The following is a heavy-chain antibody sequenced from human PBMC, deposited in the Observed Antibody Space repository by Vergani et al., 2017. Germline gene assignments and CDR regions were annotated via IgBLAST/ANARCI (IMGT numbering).Heavy chain of an antibody. CDR3: ARVRFVQYQLLPLGY. CDR2: INPNSGGT. V-gene: IGHV1-2*02. CDR1: GYTFTGYY. J-gene: IGHJ4*02. Sequence: QVQLVQSGAEVKKPGASVKVSCKASGYTFTGYYMHWVRQAPGQGLEWMGWINPNSGGTNYAQKFQGRVTMTRDTSISTAYMELSRLRSDDTAVYYCARVRFVQYQLLPLGYWSQGTLVTVSS. D-gene: IGHD2-2*01.